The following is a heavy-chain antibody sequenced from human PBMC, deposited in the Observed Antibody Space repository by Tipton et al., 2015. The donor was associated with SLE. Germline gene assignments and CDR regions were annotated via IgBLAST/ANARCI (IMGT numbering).Heavy chain of an antibody. CDR3: AKDRNVVVAAAGRSRWFDP. Sequence: GSLRLSCAASGFTFSSYAMSWVRQAPGKGLEWVSAISGSGGSTYYADSVKGRFTISRDNSKNTLYLQMNSLRAEDTAVYYCAKDRNVVVAAAGRSRWFDPWGQGTLVTVSS. CDR1: GFTFSSYA. J-gene: IGHJ5*02. D-gene: IGHD6-13*01. CDR2: ISGSGGST. V-gene: IGHV3-23*01.